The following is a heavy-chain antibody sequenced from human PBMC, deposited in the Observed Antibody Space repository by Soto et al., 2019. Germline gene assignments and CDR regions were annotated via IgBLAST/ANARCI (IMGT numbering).Heavy chain of an antibody. D-gene: IGHD2-15*01. CDR3: AHSGGYCSGGTCFQY. J-gene: IGHJ4*02. V-gene: IGHV2-5*02. CDR2: IYWDNDK. CDR1: GFSLITNGVG. Sequence: QITLIESGPTLVKPTQPLTLPCTFSGFSLITNGVGVVWIRQPPGKALEWLALIYWDNDKRYSPSLQSRLTITKDTPKNQVVLTMTNMDPVDTATYYCAHSGGYCSGGTCFQYWGQGTLVTVSS.